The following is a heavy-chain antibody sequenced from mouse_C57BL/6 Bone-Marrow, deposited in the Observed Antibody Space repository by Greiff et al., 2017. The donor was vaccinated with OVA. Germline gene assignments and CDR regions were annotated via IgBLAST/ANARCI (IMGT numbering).Heavy chain of an antibody. Sequence: VQLQQPGAELVMPGASVKLSCKASGYTFTSYWMHWVKQRPGQGLEWIGEIDPSDSYTNYNQKFKGTSTVTVDKSSSTAYMQLRSLTSEDSAVYYCAREGLRLGLDYWGQGTTLTVSS. D-gene: IGHD2-4*01. CDR1: GYTFTSYW. CDR3: AREGLRLGLDY. J-gene: IGHJ2*01. V-gene: IGHV1-69*01. CDR2: IDPSDSYT.